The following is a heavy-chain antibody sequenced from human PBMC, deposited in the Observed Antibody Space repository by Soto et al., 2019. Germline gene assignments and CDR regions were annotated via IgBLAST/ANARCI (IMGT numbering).Heavy chain of an antibody. CDR3: AHSRIVGARSTWFDP. J-gene: IGHJ5*02. CDR1: GFSLSTSGVG. CDR2: IYWDDDK. D-gene: IGHD1-26*01. V-gene: IGHV2-5*02. Sequence: QITLKESGPTLVKPTQTLTLTCTFSGFSLSTSGVGVGWIRQPPGKALEWLALIYWDDDKRYSPSLKSRLTISMDSSTXQVVLTMTNMDPVDTATYYCAHSRIVGARSTWFDPWGQGTLLTVSS.